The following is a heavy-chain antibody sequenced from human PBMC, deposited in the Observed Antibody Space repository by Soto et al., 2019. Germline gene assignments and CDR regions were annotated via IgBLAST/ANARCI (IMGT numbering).Heavy chain of an antibody. D-gene: IGHD6-19*01. V-gene: IGHV4-34*01. J-gene: IGHJ4*02. Sequence: PSETLSLTCAVYGGSLRGYYWSWIRQPPGKGLEWIGEINHRGSTNYSPSLKSRVTISVDTSKNQFSLKLSSVTAADTAMYYCARGQWLDNYWGQGTLVTVSS. CDR1: GGSLRGYY. CDR3: ARGQWLDNY. CDR2: INHRGST.